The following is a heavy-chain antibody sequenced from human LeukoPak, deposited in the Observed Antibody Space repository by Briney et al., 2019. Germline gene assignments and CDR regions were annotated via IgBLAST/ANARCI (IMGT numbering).Heavy chain of an antibody. V-gene: IGHV4-59*01. CDR3: ASGSYSSAYYYYYYMDV. CDR2: IYYSGST. CDR1: GGSITGYY. J-gene: IGHJ6*03. D-gene: IGHD1-26*01. Sequence: SETLSLTCTVSGGSITGYYWSWIRQPPGKGLEWIGYIYYSGSTNYNPSLKSRVTISVDTSKNQFSLKLSSVTAADTAVYYCASGSYSSAYYYYYYMDVWGKGTTVTVSS.